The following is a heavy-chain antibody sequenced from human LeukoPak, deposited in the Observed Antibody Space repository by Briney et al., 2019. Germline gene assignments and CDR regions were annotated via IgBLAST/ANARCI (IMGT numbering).Heavy chain of an antibody. Sequence: GGSLRLSCAASGFTFSSYSMNWVRQAPGKGLEWVSSISSSSSYIYYADSVKGRFTISRDNAKNSLYLQMNSLRAEDTAVYYCAKGAGVSSWYFGFSTQSIDYWGQGTLVTVSS. D-gene: IGHD6-13*01. J-gene: IGHJ4*02. V-gene: IGHV3-21*01. CDR1: GFTFSSYS. CDR2: ISSSSSYI. CDR3: AKGAGVSSWYFGFSTQSIDY.